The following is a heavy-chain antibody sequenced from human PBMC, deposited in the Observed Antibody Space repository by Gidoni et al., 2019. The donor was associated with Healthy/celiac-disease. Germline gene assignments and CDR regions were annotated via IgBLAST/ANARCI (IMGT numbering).Heavy chain of an antibody. J-gene: IGHJ6*02. CDR1: GFTFSSYG. CDR3: ARDGIVVVPAAPWYYYYYGMDV. V-gene: IGHV3-33*01. D-gene: IGHD2-2*01. CDR2: IWYDGSNK. Sequence: QVQLVESGGGVVQPGRSLRLSCAASGFTFSSYGMHWVRQAPGKGLEWVAVIWYDGSNKYYADSVKGRFTISRDNSKNTLYLQMNSLRAEDTAVYYCARDGIVVVPAAPWYYYYYGMDVWGQGTTVTVSS.